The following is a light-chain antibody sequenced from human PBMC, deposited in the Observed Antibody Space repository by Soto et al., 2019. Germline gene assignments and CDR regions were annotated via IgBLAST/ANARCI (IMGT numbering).Light chain of an antibody. CDR3: QQYASSPRT. J-gene: IGKJ4*01. CDR2: GAS. Sequence: EIVLTQSPGTLSLSSGERATLSCRASQSVRSNYLAWYQQKPGQAPRLLIYGASSRATGIPDRFGGSGSGTDFTLTISRLEPEDLAVYYCQQYASSPRTFGGGTKLEIK. CDR1: QSVRSNY. V-gene: IGKV3-20*01.